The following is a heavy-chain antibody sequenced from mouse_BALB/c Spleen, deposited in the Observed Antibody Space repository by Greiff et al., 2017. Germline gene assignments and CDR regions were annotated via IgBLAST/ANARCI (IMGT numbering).Heavy chain of an antibody. Sequence: EVQLQQSGTVLARPGASVKMSCKASGYTFTSYWMHWVKQRPGQGLEWIGAIYPGNSDTSYNQKFKGKAKLTAVTSTSTAYMELSSLTNEDSAVYYCTRSGLIHYYGYGYFDVWGAGTTVTVSS. CDR3: TRSGLIHYYGYGYFDV. CDR2: IYPGNSDT. J-gene: IGHJ1*01. D-gene: IGHD1-2*01. CDR1: GYTFTSYW. V-gene: IGHV1-5*01.